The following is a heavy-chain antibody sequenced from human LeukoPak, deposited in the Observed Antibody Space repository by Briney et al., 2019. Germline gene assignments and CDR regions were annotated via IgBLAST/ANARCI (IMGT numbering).Heavy chain of an antibody. CDR2: ISYDGSNK. J-gene: IGHJ5*02. Sequence: GGSLRLSCAASGFTFSSYAMHWVRQAPGKGLEWVAVISYDGSNKYYADSVKGRFTISRDNSKNTLYLQMNSLRAEDTAVYYCARGNWFDPWGQGTLVTVSP. CDR1: GFTFSSYA. V-gene: IGHV3-30-3*01. CDR3: ARGNWFDP.